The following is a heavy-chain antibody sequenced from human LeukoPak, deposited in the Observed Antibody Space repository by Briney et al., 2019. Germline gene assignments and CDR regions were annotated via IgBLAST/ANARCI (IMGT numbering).Heavy chain of an antibody. CDR2: ISSSSSYI. J-gene: IGHJ4*02. Sequence: PGGSLRLSCEVSGFTFSSYSMTWVRQAPEKGLECVSSISSSSSYIYYADSVKGRFTISRDNAKNSLYLQMNSLRAEDTAVYYCARDKWFGETDYWGQGTLVTVSS. D-gene: IGHD3-10*01. CDR3: ARDKWFGETDY. V-gene: IGHV3-21*06. CDR1: GFTFSSYS.